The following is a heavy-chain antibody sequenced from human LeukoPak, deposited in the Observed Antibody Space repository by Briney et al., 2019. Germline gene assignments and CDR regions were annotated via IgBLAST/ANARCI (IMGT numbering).Heavy chain of an antibody. CDR3: ARGWYSNSFAYNWLAP. CDR1: GCTFTSYD. D-gene: IGHD6-6*01. J-gene: IGHJ5*02. V-gene: IGHV1-8*01. Sequence: ASVKVSCKASGCTFTSYDINWVRQATGQGLEWMGWMNPNSGNTGYAQKFQGRVTMTRNTSISTAYMELSSLRSEDTAVYYCARGWYSNSFAYNWLAPWGQGTLVTVSS. CDR2: MNPNSGNT.